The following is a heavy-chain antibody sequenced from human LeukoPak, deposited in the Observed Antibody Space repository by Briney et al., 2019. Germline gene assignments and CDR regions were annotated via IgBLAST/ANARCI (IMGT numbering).Heavy chain of an antibody. CDR3: VRNLAVAGTCFDS. CDR1: GFTFSNYW. D-gene: IGHD6-19*01. Sequence: GGSLRLSCAASGFTFSNYWMSWVRQAPGTGLEWVANIKQDGSDRNYVTSVRGRFTISRDNAESSLYLQMNSLRVEDTAVYYCVRNLAVAGTCFDSWGQGTLVTVSS. J-gene: IGHJ4*02. CDR2: IKQDGSDR. V-gene: IGHV3-7*03.